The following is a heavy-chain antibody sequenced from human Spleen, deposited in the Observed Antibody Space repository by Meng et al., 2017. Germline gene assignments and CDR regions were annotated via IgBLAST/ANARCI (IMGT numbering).Heavy chain of an antibody. Sequence: QVQLIQSGTAVKQPGASVKVSCKTSGYTFTDYYMHWVRQAPGQGLEWMGWMNPNSGVTNFAQKFQGWVTVTRDTSIRTAYMELSSLKSDDTAVYYCARSLVTTIPNFDPWGQGTLVTVSS. CDR2: MNPNSGVT. V-gene: IGHV1-2*04. J-gene: IGHJ5*02. CDR3: ARSLVTTIPNFDP. D-gene: IGHD2-21*02. CDR1: GYTFTDYY.